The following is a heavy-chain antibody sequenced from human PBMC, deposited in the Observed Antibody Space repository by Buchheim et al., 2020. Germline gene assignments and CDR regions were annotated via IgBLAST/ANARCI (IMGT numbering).Heavy chain of an antibody. J-gene: IGHJ4*02. Sequence: EVQLVESGGGLVQPGGSLRLSCAASGFIFANYAMTWVRQAPGKGLEWVAAISAGGGGTYYGDSLKGRFTVSRDDSKDTLVLQVNSLRGDDTAVYYCAILRLGQFPEWGQGT. V-gene: IGHV3-23*04. CDR2: ISAGGGGT. CDR1: GFIFANYA. D-gene: IGHD3-16*01. CDR3: AILRLGQFPE.